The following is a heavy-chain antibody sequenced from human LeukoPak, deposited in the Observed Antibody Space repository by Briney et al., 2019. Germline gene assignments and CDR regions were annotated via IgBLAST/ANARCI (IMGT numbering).Heavy chain of an antibody. V-gene: IGHV3-21*01. CDR1: GFPFSTYS. Sequence: GGSLRLSCTASGFPFSTYSMNWVRQAPGKGLEWVSSFSRISNYIYADSVKGRFTISRDNAKNSLYLQMNSLRAEDTAVYYCARDRREGIVATVDAFDIWGQGTMVTVSS. CDR3: ARDRREGIVATVDAFDI. D-gene: IGHD5-12*01. CDR2: FSRISNYI. J-gene: IGHJ3*02.